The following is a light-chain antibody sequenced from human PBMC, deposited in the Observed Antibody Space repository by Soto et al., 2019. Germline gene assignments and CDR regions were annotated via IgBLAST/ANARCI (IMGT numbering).Light chain of an antibody. CDR2: WAS. CDR1: QSLLYNSNNKNY. V-gene: IGKV4-1*01. Sequence: DIVLTQSPDSVAVSLGERATINCESSQSLLYNSNNKNYLAWYQQKPGQPPKLLFYWASTRESGVPDRFSGSGSGAYFTLTITSLQAEDVAVYYCQQYYSSPRTFGGGTKVDIK. J-gene: IGKJ4*01. CDR3: QQYYSSPRT.